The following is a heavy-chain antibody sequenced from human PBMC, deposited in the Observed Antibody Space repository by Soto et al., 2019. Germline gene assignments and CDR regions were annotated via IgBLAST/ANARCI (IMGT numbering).Heavy chain of an antibody. CDR3: ATSAKELNPYFFAF. V-gene: IGHV1-18*01. CDR2: ITPYNGNT. Sequence: ASVKVSCKASGYTFTSYGITWVRQAPGQGLEWMGWITPYNGNTNYAQKLQGRVTMTTDTSTSTAYMELRSLRSDDTAVYYCATSAKELNPYFFAFWGQGALVTVSS. CDR1: GYTFTSYG. J-gene: IGHJ4*02. D-gene: IGHD1-26*01.